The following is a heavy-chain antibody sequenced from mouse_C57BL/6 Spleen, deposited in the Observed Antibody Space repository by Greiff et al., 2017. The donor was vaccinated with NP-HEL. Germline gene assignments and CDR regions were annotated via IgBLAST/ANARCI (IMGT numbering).Heavy chain of an antibody. CDR1: GYTFTSYW. CDR3: ARREWGAWFAY. CDR2: IDPSDSYT. J-gene: IGHJ3*01. Sequence: VQLQQSGAELVMPGASVKLSCKASGYTFTSYWMHWVKQRPGQGLEWIGEIDPSDSYTNYNQKFKGKSTLTVDKSSSTAYMQLSSLTSEDSAVYYGARREWGAWFAYWGQGTLVTVSA. D-gene: IGHD1-3*01. V-gene: IGHV1-69*01.